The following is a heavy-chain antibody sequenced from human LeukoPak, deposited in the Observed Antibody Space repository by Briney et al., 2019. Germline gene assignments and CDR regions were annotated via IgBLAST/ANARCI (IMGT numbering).Heavy chain of an antibody. CDR1: GGSFSGYY. CDR2: INHSGST. CDR3: ARAKNWGDYYYYYYYMDV. V-gene: IGHV4-34*01. D-gene: IGHD7-27*01. J-gene: IGHJ6*03. Sequence: SETLSLTCAVYGGSFSGYYWSWIRQPPGKGLEWIGEINHSGSTYYNPSLKSRVTISVDTSKNQFSLKLSSVTAADTAVYYCARAKNWGDYYYYYYYMDVWGKGTTVTVSS.